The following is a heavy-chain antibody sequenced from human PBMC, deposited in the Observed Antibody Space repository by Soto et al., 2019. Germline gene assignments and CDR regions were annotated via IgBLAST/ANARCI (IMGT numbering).Heavy chain of an antibody. CDR2: ISWNSGSI. D-gene: IGHD2-15*01. V-gene: IGHV3-9*01. CDR1: GFTFDDYA. Sequence: GGSLRLSCAASGFTFDDYAMHWVRQAPGKGLEWVSGISWNSGSIGYADSVKGRFTISRDNTKNSLYLQRNSLRAEDTALYYCAKDIGPRDCSGGSCYPLFGYWGQETLVTVSS. CDR3: AKDIGPRDCSGGSCYPLFGY. J-gene: IGHJ4*02.